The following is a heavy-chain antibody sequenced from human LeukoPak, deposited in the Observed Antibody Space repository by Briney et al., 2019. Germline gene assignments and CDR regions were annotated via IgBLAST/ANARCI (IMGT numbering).Heavy chain of an antibody. D-gene: IGHD3-3*01. CDR1: GGSISSGDYY. Sequence: SQTLSLTCTVSGGSISSGDYYWSWIRQPPGKGLEWIGYIYYSGSTYYNPSLKSRVTISVDTSKNQFSLKLSSVTAADTAVYYCARGDYDFWSGYAFDIWGQGTMVTASS. V-gene: IGHV4-30-4*08. J-gene: IGHJ3*02. CDR2: IYYSGST. CDR3: ARGDYDFWSGYAFDI.